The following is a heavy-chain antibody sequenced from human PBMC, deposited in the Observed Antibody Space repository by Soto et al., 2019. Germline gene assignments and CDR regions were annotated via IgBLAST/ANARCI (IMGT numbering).Heavy chain of an antibody. CDR2: IYHSGST. Sequence: QVQLQESGPGLVKPSGTLSLTCAVSGGSISSSNWWSWVRQPPGKGLEWIGEIYHSGSTNYNPSLTSRVTISVDKSKNQFSLKLSSVTAADTAVYYCARAGYYYDSSGYYYTGRFDPWGQGTLVTVSS. V-gene: IGHV4-4*02. J-gene: IGHJ5*02. CDR1: GGSISSSNW. D-gene: IGHD3-22*01. CDR3: ARAGYYYDSSGYYYTGRFDP.